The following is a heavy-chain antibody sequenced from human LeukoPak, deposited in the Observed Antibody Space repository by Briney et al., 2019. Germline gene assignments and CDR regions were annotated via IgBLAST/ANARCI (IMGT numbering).Heavy chain of an antibody. CDR1: GFTFSSYS. Sequence: GGSLRLTCAASGFTFSSYSMNWVRQAPGKGLEWVSSISSSSSYIYYADSVKGRFTISRDNAKNSLYLQMNSLRAEDTAVYYCARQIHSSGRSLDYWGQGTLVTVSS. J-gene: IGHJ4*02. D-gene: IGHD6-19*01. CDR3: ARQIHSSGRSLDY. V-gene: IGHV3-21*01. CDR2: ISSSSSYI.